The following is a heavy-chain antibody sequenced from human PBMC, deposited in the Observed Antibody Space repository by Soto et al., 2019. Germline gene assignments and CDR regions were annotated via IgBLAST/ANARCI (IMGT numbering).Heavy chain of an antibody. D-gene: IGHD3-3*01. CDR1: GFTFSSYW. J-gene: IGHJ4*02. CDR2: INSDGSST. V-gene: IGHV3-74*01. CDR3: ARAEYDFWGPHFDY. Sequence: EVQLVESGGGLVQPGGSLRLSCAASGFTFSSYWMHWVRQAPGKGLVWVSRINSDGSSTSYADSVKGRFTISRDNAKNTLYLQMNSLRAEDTAVYYCARAEYDFWGPHFDYWGQGTLVTVSS.